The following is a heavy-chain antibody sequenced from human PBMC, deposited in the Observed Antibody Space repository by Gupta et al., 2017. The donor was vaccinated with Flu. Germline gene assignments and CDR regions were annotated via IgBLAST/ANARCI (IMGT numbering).Heavy chain of an antibody. V-gene: IGHV6-1*01. D-gene: IGHD5-12*01. Sequence: NIATWSWIRQYPSRGLEWLGRTYYRSKWYNDYALSVKTRITFNADTSANHLSLHLNSVTPEDTAVYYCARGRDGFNHFDLWGQGTLVTVSS. CDR3: ARGRDGFNHFDL. J-gene: IGHJ4*02. CDR2: TYYRSKWYN. CDR1: NIAT.